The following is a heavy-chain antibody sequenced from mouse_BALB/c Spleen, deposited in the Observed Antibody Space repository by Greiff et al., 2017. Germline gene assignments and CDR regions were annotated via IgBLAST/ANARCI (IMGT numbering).Heavy chain of an antibody. V-gene: IGHV1-69*02. D-gene: IGHD2-1*01. CDR2: IYPSDSYT. CDR3: TRWGGNSFAY. CDR1: GYTFTSYW. Sequence: QVHVKQPGAELVRPGASVKLSCKASGYTFTSYWINWVKQRPGQGLEWIGNIYPSDSYTNYNQKFKDKATLTVDKSSSTAYMQLSSPTSEDSAVYYCTRWGGNSFAYWGQGTLVTVSA. J-gene: IGHJ3*01.